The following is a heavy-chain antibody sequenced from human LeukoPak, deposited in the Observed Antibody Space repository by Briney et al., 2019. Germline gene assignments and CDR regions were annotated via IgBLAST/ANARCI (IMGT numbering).Heavy chain of an antibody. CDR3: ARHFDAFDI. CDR2: IYYSGST. D-gene: IGHD3-3*02. J-gene: IGHJ3*02. CDR1: GGSIGSGSYY. Sequence: SETLSLTCSVSGGSIGSGSYYWSWIRQPPGKGLEWIGYIYYSGSTNYNPSLKSRVTISVDTSKNQFSLKLSSVTAADTAVYYCARHFDAFDIWGPGTMVTVSS. V-gene: IGHV4-61*01.